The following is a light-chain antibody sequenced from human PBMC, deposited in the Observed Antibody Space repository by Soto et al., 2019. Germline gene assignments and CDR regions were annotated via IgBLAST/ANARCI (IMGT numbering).Light chain of an antibody. CDR3: QKYNSGPRT. V-gene: IGKV1-27*01. CDR1: RRIDNF. J-gene: IGKJ1*01. Sequence: DIQGAQSPSSRPAPVGDRVTITCRAGRRIDNFLAWYQQKPGKVPKLLIYAASTLESGVPSRFSASGSGIDFTLTISSLQPEDVATYYCQKYNSGPRTFGQGTKLEI. CDR2: AAS.